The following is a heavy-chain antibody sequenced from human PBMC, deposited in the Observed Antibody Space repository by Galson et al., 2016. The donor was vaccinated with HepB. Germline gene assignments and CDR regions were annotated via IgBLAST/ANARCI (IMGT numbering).Heavy chain of an antibody. V-gene: IGHV3-21*04. D-gene: IGHD6-19*01. CDR2: INYI. Sequence: SLRLSCAASGFPLSSYTMNWVRQAPGKGLEWVSSINYIYYADSVKGRFTISRDNAENSLYLQMYSLRVEDTAVYYCERSYTSGWDYYFDYWGQGTLVTVSS. CDR3: ERSYTSGWDYYFDY. J-gene: IGHJ4*02. CDR1: GFPLSSYT.